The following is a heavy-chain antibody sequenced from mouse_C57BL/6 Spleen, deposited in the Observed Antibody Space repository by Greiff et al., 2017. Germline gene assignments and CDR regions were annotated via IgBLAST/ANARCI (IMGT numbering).Heavy chain of an antibody. CDR1: GYTFTDYY. V-gene: IGHV1-76*01. Sequence: VQLQQSGAELVRPGASVKLSCKASGYTFTDYYINWVKQRPGQGLEWIARIYPGSGNTYYNENFKGKATLTAEKSSSTAYMQLSSLTSEDSAVYFCARAVYYAMDYWGQGTSVTVSS. CDR3: ARAVYYAMDY. CDR2: IYPGSGNT. J-gene: IGHJ4*01.